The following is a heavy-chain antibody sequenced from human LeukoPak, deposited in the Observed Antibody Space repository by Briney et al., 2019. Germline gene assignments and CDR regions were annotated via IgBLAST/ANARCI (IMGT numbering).Heavy chain of an antibody. J-gene: IGHJ5*02. CDR1: GDTFIIND. Sequence: ASVKVSCKASGDTFIINDINWVRQATGQGLEWMGWMNPNSGNTGYAQKFQGRVTMTRNTSISTAYMELTDLRSEDTAVYYCARGKNWFDPWGQGTLVTVSS. CDR3: ARGKNWFDP. V-gene: IGHV1-8*01. CDR2: MNPNSGNT.